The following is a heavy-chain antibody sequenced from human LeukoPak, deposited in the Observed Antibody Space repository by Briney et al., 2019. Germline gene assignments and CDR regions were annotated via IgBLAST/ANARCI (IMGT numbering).Heavy chain of an antibody. CDR3: ARDEMATVFDY. CDR1: GFTSSSYA. Sequence: GRSLRLSCAASGFTSSSYAMHWVRQAPGKGLEWVAVISYDGSNKYYADSVKGRFTISRDNSKNTLYLQMNSLRAEDTAVYYCARDEMATVFDYWGQGTLVTVSS. D-gene: IGHD5-24*01. CDR2: ISYDGSNK. J-gene: IGHJ4*02. V-gene: IGHV3-30-3*01.